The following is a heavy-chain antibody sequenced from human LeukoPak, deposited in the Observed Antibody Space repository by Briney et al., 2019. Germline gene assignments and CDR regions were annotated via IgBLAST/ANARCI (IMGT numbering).Heavy chain of an antibody. Sequence: GGSLRLSCAASGFSFSGFGMNWVRQAPGKGLEWISYIGSSGSAGGNIYYAVSVKGRFTVSRDNAKDSLFLQMNSLQDADTAVYYCARAPTPYFTYYMDVWGKGTAVTVSS. CDR1: GFSFSGFG. J-gene: IGHJ6*03. CDR3: ARAPTPYFTYYMDV. D-gene: IGHD2-21*01. CDR2: IGSSGSAGGNI. V-gene: IGHV3-48*02.